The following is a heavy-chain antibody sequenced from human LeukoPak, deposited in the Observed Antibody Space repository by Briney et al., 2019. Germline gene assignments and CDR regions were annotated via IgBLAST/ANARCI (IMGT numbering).Heavy chain of an antibody. CDR2: IYYSGST. D-gene: IGHD1-26*01. J-gene: IGHJ4*02. V-gene: IGHV4-31*03. Sequence: PSQTLSLTCTVSGGSISSGGYYWSWIRQHPGKGLEWIGYIYYSGSTHYNPSLKSRVTISVDTSKNQFSLKLSSVTAADTAVYYCARSGASYYFDYWGQGTLVTVSS. CDR3: ARSGASYYFDY. CDR1: GGSISSGGYY.